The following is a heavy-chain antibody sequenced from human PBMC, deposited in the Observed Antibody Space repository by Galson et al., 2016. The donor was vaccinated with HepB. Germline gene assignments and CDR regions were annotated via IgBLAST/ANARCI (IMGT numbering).Heavy chain of an antibody. Sequence: SLRLSCAASGFAFSRYAMHWVRQAPDKGLEWVAVIWFDGSHKFFADSVKGRFTISRDNSKNMLHLEMNSLRVEDTAIYYCARDQSLVFGASLTDRGAFDFWGQGTVVTVSS. CDR2: IWFDGSHK. V-gene: IGHV3-33*01. J-gene: IGHJ3*01. CDR3: ARDQSLVFGASLTDRGAFDF. D-gene: IGHD3-3*01. CDR1: GFAFSRYA.